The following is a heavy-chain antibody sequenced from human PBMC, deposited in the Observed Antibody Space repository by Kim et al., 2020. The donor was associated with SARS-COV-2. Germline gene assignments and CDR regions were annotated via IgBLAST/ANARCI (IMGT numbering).Heavy chain of an antibody. J-gene: IGHJ4*02. Sequence: SETLSLTCTVSGGSISRGYYWSWIRQNSGKGLEWIGSTYYNGSTFLNPSLRSRVTISVVTSKSHFSLRLTSVTASDTAVYYCARDSDRLGTSYTHHWGQGTLVTVSS. CDR3: ARDSDRLGTSYTHH. V-gene: IGHV4-31*03. CDR1: GGSISRGYY. D-gene: IGHD3-10*01. CDR2: TYYNGST.